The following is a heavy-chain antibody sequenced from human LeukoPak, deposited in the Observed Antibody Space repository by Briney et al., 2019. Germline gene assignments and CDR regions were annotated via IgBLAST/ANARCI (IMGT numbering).Heavy chain of an antibody. CDR3: ARGERSYFDC. CDR1: GGTFSSYA. V-gene: IGHV1-69*01. Sequence: SAVTVSRQASGGTFSSYAISWVRQPPGQGLEWMGGIITIFGTANYAQKFQGRVTITADESTSTAYMELSRLRSEDTAVDYCARGERSYFDCWDQGTLVTVSS. J-gene: IGHJ4*02. D-gene: IGHD1-1*01. CDR2: IITIFGTA.